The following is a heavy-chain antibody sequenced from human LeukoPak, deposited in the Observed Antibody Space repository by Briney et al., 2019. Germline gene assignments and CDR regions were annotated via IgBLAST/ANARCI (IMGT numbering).Heavy chain of an antibody. V-gene: IGHV3-7*03. CDR2: MNQDGSQR. D-gene: IGHD6-13*01. J-gene: IGHJ5*02. CDR3: ARDRLPSSYWGLDP. CDR1: GFTFSYYY. Sequence: GGSLRLSCAASGFTFSYYYMSWVRQAPGKWLEWVANMNQDGSQRNYVDSVKGRSTISRDNAKNSLYLQMNSLRVEDTAVYFCARDRLPSSYWGLDPWGQGTPVIVSS.